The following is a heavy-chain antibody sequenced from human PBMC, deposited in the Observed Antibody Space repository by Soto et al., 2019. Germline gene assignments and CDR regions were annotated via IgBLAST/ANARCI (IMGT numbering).Heavy chain of an antibody. CDR1: GGSVSSGSYY. Sequence: SETLSHTCTVSGGSVSSGSYYLSWIRQPPGKGLEWIGYIYYSGSTNYNPSLKSRVTISVDTSKNQFSLKLSSVTAADTAVYYCAREAYYDSSGYYFDYWGQGTLVTVSS. CDR3: AREAYYDSSGYYFDY. V-gene: IGHV4-61*01. CDR2: IYYSGST. J-gene: IGHJ4*02. D-gene: IGHD3-22*01.